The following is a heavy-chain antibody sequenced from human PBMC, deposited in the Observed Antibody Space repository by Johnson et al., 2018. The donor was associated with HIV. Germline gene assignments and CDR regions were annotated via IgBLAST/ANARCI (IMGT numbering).Heavy chain of an antibody. Sequence: QVQLVESGGGVVQPGRSLRLSCAATGFTLRTYGMHWVRQAPGKGLEWVAVMSFDGVTRYSADSVKGRFTISRDNSKNTLYLQMNSLRAEDAAVYYCARAGIVVLPAGAFDIWGQGTMVSVSS. CDR3: ARAGIVVLPAGAFDI. CDR2: MSFDGVTR. J-gene: IGHJ3*02. V-gene: IGHV3-30*04. CDR1: GFTLRTYG. D-gene: IGHD2-2*01.